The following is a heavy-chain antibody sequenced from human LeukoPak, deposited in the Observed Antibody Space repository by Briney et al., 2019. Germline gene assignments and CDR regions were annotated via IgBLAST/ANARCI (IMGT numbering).Heavy chain of an antibody. CDR3: ARAYYDILTAQAHYYGMDV. Sequence: SETLSLTCTVSGGSISSYYWSWIRQPPGKGLEWIGYIYYSGSTNYNPSLKSRVTISVDTSKNQFSLKLSSVTAADTAVYYCARAYYDILTAQAHYYGMDVWGQGTTVTVSS. CDR2: IYYSGST. CDR1: GGSISSYY. V-gene: IGHV4-59*08. D-gene: IGHD3-9*01. J-gene: IGHJ6*02.